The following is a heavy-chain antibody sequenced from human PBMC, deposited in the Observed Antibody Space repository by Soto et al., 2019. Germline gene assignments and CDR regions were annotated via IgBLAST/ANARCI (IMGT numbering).Heavy chain of an antibody. V-gene: IGHV1-69*02. Sequence: SSVKVSCKASGGTFSSYTISWVRQAPGQGLEWMGRIIPILGIANYAQKFQGRVTITADKSTSTAYMELSSLKSEDTAVYYCARASGDYIVEDAFDIWGQGTMVTVSS. J-gene: IGHJ3*02. CDR2: IIPILGIA. CDR3: ARASGDYIVEDAFDI. CDR1: GGTFSSYT. D-gene: IGHD2-21*01.